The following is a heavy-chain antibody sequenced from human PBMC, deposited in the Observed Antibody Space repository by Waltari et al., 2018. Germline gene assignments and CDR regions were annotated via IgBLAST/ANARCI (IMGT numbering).Heavy chain of an antibody. CDR2: IYYRGRT. Sequence: QLQLQESGPGLVKPSETLSLTCTVSGGSISSSSYYWGWIRQPPGKGLEVIGSIYYRGRTYYNPSLKSRVTISVDTSKNQFSLKLSSVTAADTAVYYCARADYDYGDYGLFADAFDIWGQGTMVTVSS. CDR1: GGSISSSSYY. V-gene: IGHV4-39*07. CDR3: ARADYDYGDYGLFADAFDI. D-gene: IGHD4-17*01. J-gene: IGHJ3*02.